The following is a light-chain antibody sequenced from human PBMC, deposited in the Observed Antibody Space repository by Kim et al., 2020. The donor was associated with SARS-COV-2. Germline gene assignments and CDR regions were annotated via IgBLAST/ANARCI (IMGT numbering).Light chain of an antibody. CDR1: QSVSSH. V-gene: IGKV3-11*01. CDR2: DAS. CDR3: QQRVSWPRA. J-gene: IGKJ4*01. Sequence: LSPGESATLSHRASQSVSSHLAWYQQKPGQAPRLLIYDASKRVTGIPARFSGSGSGTDFTLTISSLEPEDFAVYYCQQRVSWPRAFGGGTKVDIK.